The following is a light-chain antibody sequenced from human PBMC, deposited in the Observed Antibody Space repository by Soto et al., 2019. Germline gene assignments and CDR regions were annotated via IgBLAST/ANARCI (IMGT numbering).Light chain of an antibody. V-gene: IGKV1-27*01. CDR3: QEYYSAPLT. CDR1: QGIGNY. J-gene: IGKJ4*01. CDR2: SAS. Sequence: DIQMTQSPSSLSASVGDRVTITCRANQGIGNYLDWYQQKPGKIHNLLIGSASTLQSGVPPRFSGSGSGTDFTLTISSLQPEDVAVYYCQEYYSAPLTFGEGHKVEIK.